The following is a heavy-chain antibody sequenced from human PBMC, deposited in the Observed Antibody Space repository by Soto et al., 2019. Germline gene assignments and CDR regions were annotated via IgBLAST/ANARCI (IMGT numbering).Heavy chain of an antibody. V-gene: IGHV1-18*01. Sequence: QVQLVQSGAAVKKPGASVKVSCKASGYTFTNYRISWVRQAPGQGLEWLGYNRNYVQRFQGRVTMTTDTATSTAYMELRSLRSDDTAVYYCARDRLPLGELSPGEYWGQGTVVTVSS. D-gene: IGHD3-16*02. J-gene: IGHJ4*02. CDR2: NR. CDR3: ARDRLPLGELSPGEY. CDR1: GYTFTNYR.